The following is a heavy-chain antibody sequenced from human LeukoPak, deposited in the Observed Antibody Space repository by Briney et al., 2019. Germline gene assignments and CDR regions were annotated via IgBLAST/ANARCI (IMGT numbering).Heavy chain of an antibody. J-gene: IGHJ4*02. V-gene: IGHV1-69*04. CDR3: ARALGRGYSYGQDY. CDR2: IIPILGIA. CDR1: GGTFSSYA. Sequence: ASVKVSSKASGGTFSSYAISWVRQAPGQGLEWMGRIIPILGIANYAQKFQGRVTITADKSTSTAYMELSSLRSEDTAVYYCARALGRGYSYGQDYWGQGTLVTVSS. D-gene: IGHD5-18*01.